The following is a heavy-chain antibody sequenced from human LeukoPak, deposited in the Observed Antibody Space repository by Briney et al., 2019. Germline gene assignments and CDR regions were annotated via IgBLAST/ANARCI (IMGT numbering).Heavy chain of an antibody. CDR2: ISGSGGST. V-gene: IGHV3-23*01. CDR1: GFTFSSYA. CDR3: AKDSIVVVPAAMPAWDFDY. D-gene: IGHD2-2*01. J-gene: IGHJ4*02. Sequence: GGSLRLSCAASGFTFSSYAMSWVRQAPGKGLEWVSAISGSGGSTYYADSVKGRFTISRDNSKNTLYLQMNSPRAEDTAVYYCAKDSIVVVPAAMPAWDFDYWGQGTLVTVSS.